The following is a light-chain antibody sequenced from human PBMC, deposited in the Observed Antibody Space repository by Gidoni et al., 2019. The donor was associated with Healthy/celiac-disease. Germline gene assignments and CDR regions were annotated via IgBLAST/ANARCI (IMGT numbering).Light chain of an antibody. J-gene: IGKJ1*01. CDR2: GAS. Sequence: EIVLTQSPGTLSLSPGERATLSCRASQSVSSSYLAWYQQKPGQAPRLLIYGASSRATGIPDRLSGSGSGTDFTLTISRLEPEDFAVYYCQQYGSSLKGTFXXXTKVEIK. V-gene: IGKV3-20*01. CDR1: QSVSSSY. CDR3: QQYGSSLKGT.